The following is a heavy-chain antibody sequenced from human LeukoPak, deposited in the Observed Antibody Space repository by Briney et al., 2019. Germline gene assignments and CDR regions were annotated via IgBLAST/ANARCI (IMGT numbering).Heavy chain of an antibody. J-gene: IGHJ5*02. D-gene: IGHD3-10*01. Sequence: GASVKVSCKASGYTFTGYYMHWVRQAPGQGLEWMGWINPNSGGTNYAQKFQGRVTMTRDTSISTAYMELSRLRSDDTAVYYCARGYYYGSGIHWFDPWGQGTLVTVSS. CDR1: GYTFTGYY. CDR2: INPNSGGT. V-gene: IGHV1-2*02. CDR3: ARGYYYGSGIHWFDP.